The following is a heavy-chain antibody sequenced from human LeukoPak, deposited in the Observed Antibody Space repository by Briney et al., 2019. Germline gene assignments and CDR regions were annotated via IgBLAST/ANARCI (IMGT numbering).Heavy chain of an antibody. CDR3: ARVSYYYDSSGSLGYYFDY. D-gene: IGHD3-22*01. J-gene: IGHJ4*02. Sequence: GGSLRLSCAASGFTVSSNYVSWVRQAPRKRLEWVSVIYSGGRTYYADSVKGRFTFFRDNSKNTLSLQMNSLRAEDTALYYCARVSYYYDSSGSLGYYFDYWGQGTLVTVSS. CDR1: GFTVSSNY. V-gene: IGHV3-66*01. CDR2: IYSGGRT.